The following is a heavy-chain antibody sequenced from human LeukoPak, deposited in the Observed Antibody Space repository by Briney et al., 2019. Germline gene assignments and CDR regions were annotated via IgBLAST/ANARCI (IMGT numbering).Heavy chain of an antibody. Sequence: GGSLRLSCAASGFTFSSYAMSWVRQAPGKGLEWVGRIKSKTDGGTTDYAAPVKGRFTISRDDSKNTLYLQMNSLKTEDTAVYYCTTDPYSTHYYYYYYMDVWGKGTTVTVSS. CDR3: TTDPYSTHYYYYYYMDV. CDR1: GFTFSSYA. V-gene: IGHV3-15*01. J-gene: IGHJ6*03. CDR2: IKSKTDGGTT. D-gene: IGHD4-11*01.